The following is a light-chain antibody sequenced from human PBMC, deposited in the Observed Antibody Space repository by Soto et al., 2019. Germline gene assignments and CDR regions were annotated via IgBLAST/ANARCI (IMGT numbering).Light chain of an antibody. CDR1: QSVSSRY. Sequence: EIVLTHSPGTLSLSPGERATLSCRASQSVSSRYLAWYQRRPGQAPRLLIYGASSRATGIPDRFSGSGSGTDFTLTISRLEPEDFAVYYCQQYGSSPPFTFGPGTKVDIK. J-gene: IGKJ3*01. V-gene: IGKV3-20*01. CDR3: QQYGSSPPFT. CDR2: GAS.